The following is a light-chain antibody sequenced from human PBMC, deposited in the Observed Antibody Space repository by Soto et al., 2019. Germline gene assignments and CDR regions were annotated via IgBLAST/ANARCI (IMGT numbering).Light chain of an antibody. V-gene: IGKV3-20*01. CDR2: GAS. CDR3: QQFHYWWT. J-gene: IGKJ1*01. Sequence: VWMSTAGTRFLSGVNVDLVCRRASQSVSNNYLAWYKQKPGQAPRILIYGASNRATGIQDRFSGSGSATDFTLPISRLPSEEFAVYYCQQFHYWWTVTHGTKVDIK. CDR1: QSVSNNY.